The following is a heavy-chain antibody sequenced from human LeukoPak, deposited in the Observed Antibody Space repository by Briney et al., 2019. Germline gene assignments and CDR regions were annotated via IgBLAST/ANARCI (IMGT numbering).Heavy chain of an antibody. J-gene: IGHJ6*03. CDR3: ARSFYGSRRYYYMDV. CDR2: IKHTGIT. V-gene: IGHV4-34*01. D-gene: IGHD3-10*01. Sequence: SETLSLTCAVYGGSFSGYYWSWIRQPPGKGLEWIGEIKHTGITNYNPSLKSRVTISVDTSKNQFSLKLSSVTAADTAVYYCARSFYGSRRYYYMDVWGQGTTVTISS. CDR1: GGSFSGYY.